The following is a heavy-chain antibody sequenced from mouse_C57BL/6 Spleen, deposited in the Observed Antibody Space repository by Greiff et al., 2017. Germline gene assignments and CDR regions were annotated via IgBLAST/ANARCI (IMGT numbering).Heavy chain of an antibody. J-gene: IGHJ4*01. CDR2: IDPETGGT. CDR3: TREAQATRGAMDY. D-gene: IGHD3-2*02. CDR1: GYTFTDYE. V-gene: IGHV1-15*01. Sequence: VQLQQSGAELVRPGASVTLSCKASGYTFTDYEMHWVKQTPVHGLEWIGAIDPETGGTAYNQKFKGKAILTADKSSSTAYMELRSLTSEDSAVYYCTREAQATRGAMDYWGQGTSVTVSS.